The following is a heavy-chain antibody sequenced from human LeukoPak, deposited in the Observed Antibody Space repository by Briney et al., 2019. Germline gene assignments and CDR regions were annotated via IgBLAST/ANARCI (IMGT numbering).Heavy chain of an antibody. J-gene: IGHJ4*02. CDR3: GGDIVVVPAATDFDY. D-gene: IGHD2-2*01. Sequence: PGGSLRLSCAASGFTFSSYGMHWVRQAPGKGLVLVAVISYDGSNKYYADSVKGRFTISRDNSKNTLYLQMNSLRAEDTAVYYCGGDIVVVPAATDFDYWGQGTLVTVSS. CDR2: ISYDGSNK. CDR1: GFTFSSYG. V-gene: IGHV3-30*19.